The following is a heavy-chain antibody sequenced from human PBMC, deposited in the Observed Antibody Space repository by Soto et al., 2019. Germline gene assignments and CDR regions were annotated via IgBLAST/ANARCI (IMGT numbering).Heavy chain of an antibody. J-gene: IGHJ4*02. CDR3: ARAPKVSGSSQTRPDF. CDR2: ISQSGNT. CDR1: SGSFSGYY. Sequence: QVQLHQWGAGLLKPSETLSLACSIYSGSFSGYYWSWIRQPPGKGLEWIGEISQSGNTNYSPSLKSRVSISIDTSKKQCSLNLDSVSAADTAVYYCARAPKVSGSSQTRPDFWGQGTLVTVSS. D-gene: IGHD6-6*01. V-gene: IGHV4-34*01.